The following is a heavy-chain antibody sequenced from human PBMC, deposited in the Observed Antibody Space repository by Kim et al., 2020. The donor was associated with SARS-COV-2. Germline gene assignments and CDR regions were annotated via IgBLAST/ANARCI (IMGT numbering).Heavy chain of an antibody. CDR1: GFTFSRYG. D-gene: IGHD1-1*01. CDR3: AKDTVSGAGTAADY. V-gene: IGHV3-30*18. Sequence: GGSLRLSCAASGFTFSRYGMHWVRHAPGKGLEWVAVISNDGSKKYYADSVKGRFTISRDNSKNTLYLQMNSVRGEDRAVYYGAKDTVSGAGTAADYWGPG. J-gene: IGHJ4*02. CDR2: ISNDGSKK.